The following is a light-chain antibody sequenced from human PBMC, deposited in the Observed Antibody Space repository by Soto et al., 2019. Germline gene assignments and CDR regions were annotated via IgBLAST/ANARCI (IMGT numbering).Light chain of an antibody. Sequence: QSALTQPASVSVSPGESITISCTGTSSDVGTYNLVTWYQQHPGRVPKLILYEGNKRPSGVSSRFSASKSGHPASLTISWLQAEDEADYFCCSYAPSRTLLFGGGTKVTV. J-gene: IGLJ2*01. CDR3: CSYAPSRTLL. CDR1: SSDVGTYNL. CDR2: EGN. V-gene: IGLV2-23*01.